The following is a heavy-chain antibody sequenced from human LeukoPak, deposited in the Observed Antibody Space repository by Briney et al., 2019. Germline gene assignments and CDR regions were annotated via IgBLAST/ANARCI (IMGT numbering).Heavy chain of an antibody. J-gene: IGHJ5*02. Sequence: PGGSLRLSCAASGFTFSSYAMHWVRQAPGKGLEWVAVISYDGSNKYYEDSVKGRFTISRDNSKNTLYLQMNSLRAEDTAVYYCAREFEYSSGWLGRWFDPWGQGTLVTVSS. CDR1: GFTFSSYA. CDR3: AREFEYSSGWLGRWFDP. CDR2: ISYDGSNK. D-gene: IGHD6-19*01. V-gene: IGHV3-30*04.